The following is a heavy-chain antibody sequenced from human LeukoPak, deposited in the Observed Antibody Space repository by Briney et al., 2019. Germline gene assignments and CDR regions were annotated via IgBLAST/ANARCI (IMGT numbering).Heavy chain of an antibody. D-gene: IGHD3-10*01. CDR2: IGGSGSTI. V-gene: IGHV3-11*01. Sequence: GGSLRLSCEASGFTFSDYYMTWARQAPGKGLEWVSYIGGSGSTIYYGDSVKGRFTISRDNAKNSLYLQMNSLRAEDTAVYYCTRDFVGGSGGYLDYWGQGTLVTVSS. J-gene: IGHJ4*02. CDR3: TRDFVGGSGGYLDY. CDR1: GFTFSDYY.